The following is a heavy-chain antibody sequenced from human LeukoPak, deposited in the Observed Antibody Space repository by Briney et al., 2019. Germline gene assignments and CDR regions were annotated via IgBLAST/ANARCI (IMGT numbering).Heavy chain of an antibody. CDR2: ISGSGGST. V-gene: IGHV3-23*01. CDR1: GFTFSSYA. J-gene: IGHJ5*02. Sequence: PGGSLRLSCAASGFTFSSYAMSWVRQAPGKGLEWVSAISGSGGSTYYADSVKGRFTISRDNSKNTLYLQMNSLRAEDTAVYYCAREGSPHDFWSGYSGWWFDPWGQGTLVTVSS. D-gene: IGHD3-3*01. CDR3: AREGSPHDFWSGYSGWWFDP.